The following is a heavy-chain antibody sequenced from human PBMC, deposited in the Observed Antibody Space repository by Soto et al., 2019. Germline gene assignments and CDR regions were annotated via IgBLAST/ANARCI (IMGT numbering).Heavy chain of an antibody. V-gene: IGHV3-23*01. CDR3: AKPPDYNWNDY. Sequence: EVQLLESGGGLVQPGGSLRLSFAASGFTFSSYTMSWVRQAPGKGVEWISAVSGSGSSTYYADSMKGRFTISRDNSKDTLYLQMNNLRAEDTAVYYCAKPPDYNWNDYWGQGTLVTVSS. D-gene: IGHD1-20*01. CDR1: GFTFSSYT. CDR2: VSGSGSST. J-gene: IGHJ4*02.